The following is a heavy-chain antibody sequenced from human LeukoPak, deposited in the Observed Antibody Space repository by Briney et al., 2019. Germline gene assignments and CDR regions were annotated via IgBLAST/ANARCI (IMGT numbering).Heavy chain of an antibody. CDR2: INPSGGST. J-gene: IGHJ4*02. Sequence: ASVKVSCKASGYTFTCYYMHWVRQAPGQGLEWMGIINPSGGSTSYAQKFQGRVTTTRDTSTSTVYMELSSLRSEDTAVYYCARGHYYGSGSYYNVHYWGQGTLVTVSS. CDR3: ARGHYYGSGSYYNVHY. D-gene: IGHD3-10*01. CDR1: GYTFTCYY. V-gene: IGHV1-46*01.